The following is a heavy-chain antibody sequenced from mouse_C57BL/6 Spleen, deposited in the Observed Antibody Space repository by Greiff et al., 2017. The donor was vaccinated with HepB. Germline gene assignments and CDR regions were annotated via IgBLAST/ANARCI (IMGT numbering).Heavy chain of an antibody. CDR3: TTRGNYGNFYFDY. CDR1: GFNIKDDY. D-gene: IGHD2-1*01. CDR2: IDPENGDT. J-gene: IGHJ2*01. V-gene: IGHV14-4*01. Sequence: VHMKQSGAELVRPGASVKLSCTASGFNIKDDYMHWVKQRPEQGLEWIGWIDPENGDTEYASKFQGKATITADTSSNTAYLQLSSLTSEDTAVYYCTTRGNYGNFYFDYWGQGTTLTVSS.